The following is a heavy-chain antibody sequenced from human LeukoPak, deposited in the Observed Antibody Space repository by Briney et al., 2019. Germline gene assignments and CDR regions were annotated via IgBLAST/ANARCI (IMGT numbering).Heavy chain of an antibody. CDR2: ISSSSSTI. D-gene: IGHD2-2*01. J-gene: IGHJ4*02. Sequence: GGSLRLSCAASGFTFSTYGMNWVRQAPGRGVEWVSYISSSSSTIYYADSVKGRFTISRDNAKNSLYLQMNSLRAEDTAVYYCARDQIPSRYCSSTSCHRAPFDYWGQGTLVTVSS. CDR1: GFTFSTYG. V-gene: IGHV3-48*04. CDR3: ARDQIPSRYCSSTSCHRAPFDY.